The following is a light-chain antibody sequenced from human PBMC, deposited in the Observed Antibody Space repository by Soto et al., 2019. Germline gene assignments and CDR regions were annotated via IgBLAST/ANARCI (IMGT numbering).Light chain of an antibody. CDR3: QQYNNWPRT. CDR1: QSVSSN. Sequence: EMVIRHSQATLSVSPAERATLSCRASQSVSSNLAWYQQKPGQAPRLLIYGASTRATGIPARFSGSGSGTEFTLTISSLQSEDFAVYYCQQYNNWPRTFGQGTKVDI. J-gene: IGKJ1*01. CDR2: GAS. V-gene: IGKV3-15*01.